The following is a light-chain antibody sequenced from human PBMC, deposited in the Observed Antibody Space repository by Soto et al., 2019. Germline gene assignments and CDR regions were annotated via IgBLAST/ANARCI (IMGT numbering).Light chain of an antibody. CDR1: SSDVGGYNY. CDR2: DVS. CDR3: CSYAGSYTWV. V-gene: IGLV2-11*01. Sequence: QSALTQPRSVSGPPGQPVTISCTGTSSDVGGYNYVSWYQQHPGKAPKLMIYDVSKRPSGVPDRFSGSKSGNTASLTISGLQAEDEADYYCCSYAGSYTWVFGGGTKLTVL. J-gene: IGLJ3*02.